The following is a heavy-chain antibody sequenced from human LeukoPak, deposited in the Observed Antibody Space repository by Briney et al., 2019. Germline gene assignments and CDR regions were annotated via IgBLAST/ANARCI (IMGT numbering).Heavy chain of an antibody. CDR1: GGSISSYY. CDR3: ARYSSGYRDASDI. Sequence: PSETLSLTCTVSGGSISSYYWSWIRQPPGKGLEWIGYIYYSGSTNYNPSLKSRVTISVDTSKNQFSLKLSSVTAADTAVYYCARYSSGYRDASDIWGQGAMVTVSS. CDR2: IYYSGST. V-gene: IGHV4-59*01. J-gene: IGHJ3*02. D-gene: IGHD3-22*01.